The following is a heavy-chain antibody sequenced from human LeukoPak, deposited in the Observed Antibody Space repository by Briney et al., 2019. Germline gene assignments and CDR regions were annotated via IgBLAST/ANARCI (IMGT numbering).Heavy chain of an antibody. CDR1: GFTVSSYG. Sequence: PGGTLRLSCAASGFTVSSYGMSWVRQAPGKGLEWVSAISGSGGSTYYADSVKGRFTISRDNSKNTLYLQMNSLRAEDTAVYYCARDPYSGSYSAYYYYYMDVWGKGTTVTVSS. D-gene: IGHD1-26*01. V-gene: IGHV3-23*01. J-gene: IGHJ6*03. CDR3: ARDPYSGSYSAYYYYYMDV. CDR2: ISGSGGST.